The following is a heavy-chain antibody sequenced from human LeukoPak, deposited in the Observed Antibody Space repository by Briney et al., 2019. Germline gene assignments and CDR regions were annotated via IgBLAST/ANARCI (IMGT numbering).Heavy chain of an antibody. V-gene: IGHV4-4*02. CDR3: VRDRGELSYSHDY. CDR2: IHHSGSA. J-gene: IGHJ4*02. Sequence: TSGTLSLTCAVSGASIRSNWWNWVRQPPGKGLEWIGEIHHSGSANYNPSLKSRVTISLDTSENQFSLRLSSVTAADTAVYYCVRDRGELSYSHDYWGQGTLVTVSS. D-gene: IGHD3-10*01. CDR1: GASIRSNW.